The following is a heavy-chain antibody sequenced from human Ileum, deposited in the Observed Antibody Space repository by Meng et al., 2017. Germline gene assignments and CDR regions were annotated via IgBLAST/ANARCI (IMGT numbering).Heavy chain of an antibody. CDR3: ARDGYSITWYKD. CDR2: VYYTTTT. J-gene: IGHJ4*02. V-gene: IGHV4-39*07. Sequence: PCFLMPSVTMPLHWSFSVASISTSCSCWGWIRQTPGNGLEWIATVYYTTTTYSNPSLKSRVTISVDTSKNQFSLELKSVTAADTAVYYCARDGYSITWYKDWGQGTLVTVSS. CDR1: VASISTSCSC. D-gene: IGHD6-13*01.